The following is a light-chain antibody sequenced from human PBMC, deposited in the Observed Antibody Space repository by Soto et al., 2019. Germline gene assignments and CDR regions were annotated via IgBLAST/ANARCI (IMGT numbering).Light chain of an antibody. CDR1: QSVSTSF. CDR3: QHYSSSPPYT. J-gene: IGKJ2*01. V-gene: IGKV3-20*01. Sequence: EIVLTQSPGTLSLSPGERATLSCRASQSVSTSFFAWHQQKPGQAHRLLIYGASSRAAGIPDRFSGSGSGTDFTLTISSLEPEDLAVYYCQHYSSSPPYTFGQGTKLEIK. CDR2: GAS.